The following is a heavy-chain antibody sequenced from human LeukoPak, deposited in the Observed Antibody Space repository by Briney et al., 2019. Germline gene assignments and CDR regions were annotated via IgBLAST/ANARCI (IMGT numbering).Heavy chain of an antibody. Sequence: GGSLRLSCAASGFTFSSYAMSWVRQAPGEGLEWVSAISGSGGSTYYADSVKGRFTISRDNSKNTLYLQMNSLRAEDTAVYYCAKAPHIVVVTAILRFDYWGQGTLVTVSS. CDR1: GFTFSSYA. J-gene: IGHJ4*02. CDR2: ISGSGGST. CDR3: AKAPHIVVVTAILRFDY. V-gene: IGHV3-23*01. D-gene: IGHD2-21*02.